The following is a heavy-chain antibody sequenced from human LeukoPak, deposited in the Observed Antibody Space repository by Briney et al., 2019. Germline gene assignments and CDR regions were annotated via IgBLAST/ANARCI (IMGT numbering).Heavy chain of an antibody. Sequence: SETLSLTCTVSGGSISNYYWTWIRQPAGKGLEWIGRVYTTGTTNYNPSLKSRVTISVDTSKNQFSLKLSSVTAADTAVYYCARDGGYYDFWSGSEPIWGQGTMVTVSS. CDR1: GGSISNYY. CDR3: ARDGGYYDFWSGSEPI. D-gene: IGHD3-3*01. CDR2: VYTTGTT. V-gene: IGHV4-4*07. J-gene: IGHJ3*02.